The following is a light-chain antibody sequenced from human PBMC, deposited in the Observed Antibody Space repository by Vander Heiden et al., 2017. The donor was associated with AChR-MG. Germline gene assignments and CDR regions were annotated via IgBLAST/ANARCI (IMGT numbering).Light chain of an antibody. CDR3: SSYAGTHVV. CDR2: EVA. V-gene: IGLV2-8*01. Sequence: QSALTQPPSASGSPGQSVTISCSGTSSDIGNYEYVSWYQQHPGKAHKLVIYEVAERPSGVPDRFSGSKSGNTASLTVAGLQAEDEADYFCSSYAGTHVVFGGGTKLTVL. J-gene: IGLJ2*01. CDR1: SSDIGNYEY.